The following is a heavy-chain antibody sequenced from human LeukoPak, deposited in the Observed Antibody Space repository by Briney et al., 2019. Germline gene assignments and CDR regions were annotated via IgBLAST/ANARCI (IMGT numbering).Heavy chain of an antibody. CDR1: GFTFSSYS. D-gene: IGHD6-6*01. J-gene: IGHJ4*02. Sequence: GGSLRLSCAASGFTFSSYSMNWVRQAPGKGLEWVSYISSSSSTIYYADSVKGRFTISRDNAKNSLYLQMNSLRAEDTAVYYCARSSLYSSSSSFDYWGQGTLVTVSS. CDR2: ISSSSSTI. V-gene: IGHV3-48*01. CDR3: ARSSLYSSSSSFDY.